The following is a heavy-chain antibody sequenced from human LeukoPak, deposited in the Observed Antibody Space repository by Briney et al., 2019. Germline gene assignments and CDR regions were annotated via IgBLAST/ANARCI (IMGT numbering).Heavy chain of an antibody. CDR1: GGSFSGYY. J-gene: IGHJ4*02. D-gene: IGHD1-26*01. Sequence: SETLSLTCAVYGGSFSGYYWSWIRQPAGKGLEWIGRIYTSGSTNYNPSLKSRVTMSVDTSKNQFSLKLSSVTAADTAVYYCARDSGGSYSVEYYFDYWGQGTLVTVSS. CDR2: IYTSGST. V-gene: IGHV4-4*07. CDR3: ARDSGGSYSVEYYFDY.